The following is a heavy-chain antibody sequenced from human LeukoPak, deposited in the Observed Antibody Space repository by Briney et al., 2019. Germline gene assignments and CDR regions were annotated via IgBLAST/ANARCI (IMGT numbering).Heavy chain of an antibody. CDR2: ISGSGGST. V-gene: IGHV3-23*01. CDR3: ARLYRGYSYGYPSNYFDY. Sequence: PGGSLRLSCAASGFTFSSYAMSWVRQAPGKGLEWVSAISGSGGSTYYADSVKGRFTISRDNSKNTLYLQMNSLRAEDTAVYYCARLYRGYSYGYPSNYFDYWGQGTLVTVSS. CDR1: GFTFSSYA. J-gene: IGHJ4*02. D-gene: IGHD5-18*01.